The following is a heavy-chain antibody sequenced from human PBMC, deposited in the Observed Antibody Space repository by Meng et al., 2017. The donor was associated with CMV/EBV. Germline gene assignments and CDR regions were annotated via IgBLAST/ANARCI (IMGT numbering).Heavy chain of an antibody. J-gene: IGHJ3*02. CDR2: IHYTAGT. CDR3: ARDSGYYGSGSYYRAFDI. CDR1: GGSLSISSYY. D-gene: IGHD3-10*01. Sequence: SETLSLTCTVSGGSLSISSYYWGWIRQPPGKGLEWIGSIHYTAGTYYNPSLKSRVTISVATSKHQFCLKLSSVTAADTAVYYCARDSGYYGSGSYYRAFDIWGQGTMVTVSS. V-gene: IGHV4-39*07.